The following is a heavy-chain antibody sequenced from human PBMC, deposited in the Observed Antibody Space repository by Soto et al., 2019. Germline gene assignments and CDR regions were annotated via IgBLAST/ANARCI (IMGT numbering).Heavy chain of an antibody. CDR1: RYSITGHNW. CDR2: IHHSGAT. Sequence: SDTLSLTCAVSRYSITGHNWWSWVRQPPGKGLEWIGEIHHSGATNYNPSLKSRVTISVDKSKNQFSLKLSSVTAADTAMFYCATQGFYRMGVWGRGTTVT. J-gene: IGHJ6*02. V-gene: IGHV4-4*02. CDR3: ATQGFYRMGV.